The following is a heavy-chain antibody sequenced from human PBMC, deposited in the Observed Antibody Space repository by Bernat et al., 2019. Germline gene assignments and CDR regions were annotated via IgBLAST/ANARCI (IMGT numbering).Heavy chain of an antibody. V-gene: IGHV4-39*01. D-gene: IGHD4-23*01. Sequence: QLQLQESGPGLVKPSETLSLTCTVSGGSISSSRYCWGWIRQPPGKGLEWSGSIDYSVSSYYNPSLKRRLTISVDTSKNQFSLKLSSVTAADTAVYYCARPPGWDYGGYFWYFDLWGRGTLVTVSS. CDR1: GGSISSSRYC. CDR2: IDYSVSS. J-gene: IGHJ2*01. CDR3: ARPPGWDYGGYFWYFDL.